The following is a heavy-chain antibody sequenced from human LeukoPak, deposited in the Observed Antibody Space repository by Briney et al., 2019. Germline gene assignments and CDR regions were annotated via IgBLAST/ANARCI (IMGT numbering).Heavy chain of an antibody. J-gene: IGHJ4*02. V-gene: IGHV3-30-3*01. CDR3: ARRSGSFV. CDR1: GFTFSSYA. D-gene: IGHD1-26*01. Sequence: GGSLRLSCAASGFTFSSYAMHWVRQAPGKGLEWVAVISYDGGNKYYADSVKGRFTISRDNSRNTLYLQMNSLRAEDTAVYYCARRSGSFVWGQGTLVTVSS. CDR2: ISYDGGNK.